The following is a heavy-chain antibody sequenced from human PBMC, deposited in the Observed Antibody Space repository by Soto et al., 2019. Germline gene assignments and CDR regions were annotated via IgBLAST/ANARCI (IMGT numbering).Heavy chain of an antibody. Sequence: GSLRLSCAASGFTFSSYAMSWVRQAPGKGLEWVSAISGSGGSTYYADSVKGRFTISRDNSENTLYLQMNSLRAEDTAVYYCANSIAVAGTQRYYYYGMDVWGQGTTVTVSS. CDR3: ANSIAVAGTQRYYYYGMDV. CDR1: GFTFSSYA. V-gene: IGHV3-23*01. CDR2: ISGSGGST. D-gene: IGHD6-19*01. J-gene: IGHJ6*02.